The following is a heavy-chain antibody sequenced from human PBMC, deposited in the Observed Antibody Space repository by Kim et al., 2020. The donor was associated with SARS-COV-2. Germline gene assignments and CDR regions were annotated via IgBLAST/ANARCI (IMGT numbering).Heavy chain of an antibody. CDR2: IVVGSGNT. V-gene: IGHV1-58*01. CDR1: GFTFTSSA. J-gene: IGHJ6*02. D-gene: IGHD1-26*01. CDR3: AAPDFLLDYYYGMDV. Sequence: SVKVSCKASGFTFTSSAVQWVRQARGQRLEWIGWIVVGSGNTNYAQKFQERVTITRDMSTSTAYMELSSLRSEDTAVYYCAAPDFLLDYYYGMDVWGQGTTVTVSS.